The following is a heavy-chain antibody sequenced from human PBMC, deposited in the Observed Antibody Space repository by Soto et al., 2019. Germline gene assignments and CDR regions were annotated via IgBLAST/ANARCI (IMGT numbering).Heavy chain of an antibody. CDR1: GFTFSTYA. V-gene: IGHV3-23*01. D-gene: IGHD5-18*01. CDR3: AKDLSGYSFGYYFDC. Sequence: PGGSLRLSCAASGFTFSTYAMSWVRQAPGKGLEWVSAISGSGGTTYYADSVKGRFTISRDNSKNTLYLQMNSLRAEDTAVYYCAKDLSGYSFGYYFDCWGQGTLVTVSS. J-gene: IGHJ4*02. CDR2: ISGSGGTT.